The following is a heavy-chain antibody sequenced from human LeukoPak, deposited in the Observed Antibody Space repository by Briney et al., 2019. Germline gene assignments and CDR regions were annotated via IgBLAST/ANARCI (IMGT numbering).Heavy chain of an antibody. CDR3: VRVGPPNAGSFDL. D-gene: IGHD3-10*01. J-gene: IGHJ4*02. CDR2: IWQDGTER. CDR1: GFPFSRDW. V-gene: IGHV3-7*04. Sequence: GGSLRLSCAASGFPFSRDWMSWVRQAPGKGLEWVANIWQDGTERCYVGSVKGRFTVSRDNAESSLFLQMNNLSPDDTAVYYCVRVGPPNAGSFDLWGQGTLVTVSA.